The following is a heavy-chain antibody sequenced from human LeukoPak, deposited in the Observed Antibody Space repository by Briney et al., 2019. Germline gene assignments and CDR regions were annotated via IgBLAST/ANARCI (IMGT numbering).Heavy chain of an antibody. CDR3: ARDQPYYDILTGHIKYNWFDP. J-gene: IGHJ5*02. D-gene: IGHD3-9*01. V-gene: IGHV4-61*01. CDR1: GGSISSSSYY. Sequence: SETLSLTCTVSGGSISSSSYYWSWIRQPPGKGLEWIGYIYYSGSTNYNPSLKSRVTISVDTSKNQFSLKLSSVTAADTAVYYCARDQPYYDILTGHIKYNWFDPWGQGTLVTVSS. CDR2: IYYSGST.